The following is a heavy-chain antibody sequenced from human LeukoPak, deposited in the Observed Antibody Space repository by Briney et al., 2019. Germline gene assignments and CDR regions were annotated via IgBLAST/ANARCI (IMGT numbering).Heavy chain of an antibody. Sequence: GGSLRLSCAGSVFTFIRYWMHGVRQAPGKGLVGVSRINSDGSSTSYADSVKGRFTISRDNAKNTLYLQTISLRAEDTAVYYCARGECITIFGVARLYGMDVWGQGTMVTVSS. D-gene: IGHD3-3*01. J-gene: IGHJ6*02. CDR2: INSDGSST. CDR1: VFTFIRYW. CDR3: ARGECITIFGVARLYGMDV. V-gene: IGHV3-74*01.